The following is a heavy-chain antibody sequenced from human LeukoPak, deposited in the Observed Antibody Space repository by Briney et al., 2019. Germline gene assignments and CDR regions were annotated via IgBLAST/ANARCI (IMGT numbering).Heavy chain of an antibody. CDR2: INPNSGGT. V-gene: IGHV1-2*02. Sequence: ASVKVSCKASGYTYTGYYMHWVRQAPGQGLEWMGWINPNSGGTNYAQKFQGRVTMTRDTSISTAYMELSRLRSDDTAVYYCARDRRAIAVAGTFGYWGQGTLVTVSS. J-gene: IGHJ4*02. CDR3: ARDRRAIAVAGTFGY. CDR1: GYTYTGYY. D-gene: IGHD6-19*01.